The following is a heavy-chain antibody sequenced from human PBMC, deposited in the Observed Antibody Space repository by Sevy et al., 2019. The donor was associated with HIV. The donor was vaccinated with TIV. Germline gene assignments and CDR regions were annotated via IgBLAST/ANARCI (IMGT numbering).Heavy chain of an antibody. J-gene: IGHJ4*02. D-gene: IGHD4-17*01. CDR1: GFAFSDYG. CDR3: ARDPRNFGDYLLTYFDY. CDR2: IWYDGNNQ. V-gene: IGHV3-33*01. Sequence: GGSLRLSCVASGFAFSDYGMHWVRQAPGKGLEWVAVIWYDGNNQHYADSVRGRFTISRDNSKNTLYLQLSSLRAEDTAVYYCARDPRNFGDYLLTYFDYWGQGVLVTVSS.